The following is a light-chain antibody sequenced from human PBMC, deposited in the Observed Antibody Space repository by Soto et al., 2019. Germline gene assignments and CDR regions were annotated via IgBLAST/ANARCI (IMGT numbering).Light chain of an antibody. CDR1: QTISSY. J-gene: IGKJ1*01. V-gene: IGKV1-39*01. CDR3: QNTYRTPSTWT. CDR2: AAS. Sequence: DIQMTQSPSSLSASVGDRVTITCRASQTISSYLNWYQQTPGRAPKLLIYAASSLQGGVPSRFSGSGSGTVFTLTIISLHPEVFASCYGQNTYRTPSTWTFGQGTKVDIK.